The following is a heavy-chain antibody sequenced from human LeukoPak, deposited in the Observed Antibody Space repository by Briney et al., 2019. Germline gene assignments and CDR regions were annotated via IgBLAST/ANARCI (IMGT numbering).Heavy chain of an antibody. D-gene: IGHD6-19*01. CDR3: ARGGSGWSAPDY. CDR2: IYSDGST. CDR1: GFTVSSKY. Sequence: PGGSLRLSCAASGFTVSSKYMSWVRQAPGKGLEWFSVIYSDGSTYYADSVKGRFTISRDNSKNTLYLQMNSLRTEDTAVYYCARGGSGWSAPDYWGQGTLVTVSP. V-gene: IGHV3-66*02. J-gene: IGHJ4*02.